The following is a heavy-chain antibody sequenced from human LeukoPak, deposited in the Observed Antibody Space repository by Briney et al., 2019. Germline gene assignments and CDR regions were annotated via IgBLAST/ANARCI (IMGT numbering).Heavy chain of an antibody. CDR2: VNTAGSGT. CDR3: VRVVSTNWFDP. CDR1: GFTFTSYY. V-gene: IGHV3-74*01. J-gene: IGHJ5*02. Sequence: PGGSLRLSCAASGFTFTSYYMHWVRQAPGKGLVWVSRVNTAGSGTTYADSVKGRFTISRDNAKNTLYLQMNSLRAEDTAVYYCVRVVSTNWFDPWGQGTLVTVSS. D-gene: IGHD2/OR15-2a*01.